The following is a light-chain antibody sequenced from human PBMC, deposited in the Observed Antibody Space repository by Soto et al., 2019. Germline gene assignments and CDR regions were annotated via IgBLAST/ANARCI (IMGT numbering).Light chain of an antibody. CDR2: LGA. J-gene: IGKJ1*01. Sequence: IAMTQSPLPLPVTPGEPAASSCRSSQSLLHKNGFNYLDWYLQNPGQSPQLLIFLGAHRSSGVSDRFGGSGSGTEFTVKITRVDGEGVWVYYCMQGLQTPQTFGQGTKVDIK. CDR1: QSLLHKNGFNY. CDR3: MQGLQTPQT. V-gene: IGKV2-28*01.